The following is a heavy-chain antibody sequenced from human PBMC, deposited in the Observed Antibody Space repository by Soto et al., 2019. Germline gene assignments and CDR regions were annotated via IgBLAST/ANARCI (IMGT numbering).Heavy chain of an antibody. D-gene: IGHD2-21*02. CDR2: IYYSGSP. CDR1: DDSVSSSSYY. J-gene: IGHJ4*02. CDR3: ARRDCGGDCYSWYY. Sequence: SETLSLTCTVSDDSVSSSSYYWGWIRQPPGKGLEWIGDIYYSGSPSYNPSLKSRVTISLDTSRNQISLKLNSVTAADTAVYYCARRDCGGDCYSWYYWGQGTLVTV. V-gene: IGHV4-39*01.